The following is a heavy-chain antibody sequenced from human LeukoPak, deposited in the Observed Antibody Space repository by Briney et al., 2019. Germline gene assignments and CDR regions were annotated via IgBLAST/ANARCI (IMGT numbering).Heavy chain of an antibody. J-gene: IGHJ6*03. CDR1: GGSISSYY. D-gene: IGHD4-17*01. Sequence: SETLSLTCTVSGGSISSYYWSWIRQPAGKGLEWRGRIYTSGSTNYNPPLKSRVTISVDTSKNQFSLKLSSVTAADTAVYYCAREKHHITYGDYYYYYMDVWGKGTTVTVSS. CDR3: AREKHHITYGDYYYYYMDV. CDR2: IYTSGST. V-gene: IGHV4-4*07.